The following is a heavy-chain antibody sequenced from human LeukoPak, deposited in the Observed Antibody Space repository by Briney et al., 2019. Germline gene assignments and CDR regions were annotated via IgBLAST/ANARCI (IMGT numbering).Heavy chain of an antibody. V-gene: IGHV3-48*03. Sequence: GGSLRLSCAASGFTFSSYEMSWVRQAPGKGLEWVSYISSSGSTIYYADSVKGRFTISRDNAKNSLYLQMNSLRAEDTAVYYCARFHLSYDYVWGSYRYDYYFDYWGQGTLVTVSS. CDR2: ISSSGSTI. J-gene: IGHJ4*02. CDR1: GFTFSSYE. CDR3: ARFHLSYDYVWGSYRYDYYFDY. D-gene: IGHD3-16*02.